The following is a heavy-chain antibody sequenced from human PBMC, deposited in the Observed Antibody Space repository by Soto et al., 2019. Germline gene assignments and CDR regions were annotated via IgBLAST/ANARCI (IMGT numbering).Heavy chain of an antibody. D-gene: IGHD6-19*01. Sequence: SETLSLTCTVSGGSISGSPYHWGWIRQPPGKGLEWIGSIGDDGRVYYNPSLTGRATLFVDTSKNRFSLNLNSVTAADTAVYYCAINPPIEVDAPDYWGQGILVTVSS. CDR2: IGDDGRV. CDR3: AINPPIEVDAPDY. V-gene: IGHV4-39*02. CDR1: GGSISGSPYH. J-gene: IGHJ4*02.